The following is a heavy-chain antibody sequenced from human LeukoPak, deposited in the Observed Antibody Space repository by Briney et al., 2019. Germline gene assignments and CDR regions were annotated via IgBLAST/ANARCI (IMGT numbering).Heavy chain of an antibody. CDR2: VSGSGTGT. CDR3: AKGQSYGQDY. J-gene: IGHJ4*02. V-gene: IGHV3-23*01. CDR1: GFTFSTYT. Sequence: GGSLRLSCAASGFTFSTYTVSWVRQAPGKGLEWVSGVSGSGTGTYYADSVKGRFTISRDNSKNMLYLQMNSLRVEDTALYYCAKGQSYGQDYWGQGTLATVSS. D-gene: IGHD3-10*01.